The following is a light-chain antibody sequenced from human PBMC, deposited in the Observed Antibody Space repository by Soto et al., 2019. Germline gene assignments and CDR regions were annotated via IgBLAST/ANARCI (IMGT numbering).Light chain of an antibody. V-gene: IGKV1-39*01. J-gene: IGKJ2*01. CDR2: AAS. CDR1: QTISTY. CDR3: QQGLCIPYT. Sequence: DIQMTQSPSTLSASVGDRATITCRASQTISTYLNWYQQKPGKAPKLLIYAASTLQSGVPSRLSGSGSGTDFTLTISSLQPEDFATYYWQQGLCIPYTFGQGTRLEIK.